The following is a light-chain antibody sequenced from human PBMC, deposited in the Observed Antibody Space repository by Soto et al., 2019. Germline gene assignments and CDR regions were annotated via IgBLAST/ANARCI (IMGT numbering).Light chain of an antibody. CDR2: GAS. V-gene: IGKV3-15*01. J-gene: IGKJ4*01. CDR3: QQYNNWPPGLT. Sequence: EIVMTQSPATLSVSPGERATLSCRASQSVSSNLAWYQQKPGQAPRLLIYGASTRATGIPARFSGSGSGTEFTLTISSLQSEDFAVYYCQQYNNWPPGLTFGAGTKVDIK. CDR1: QSVSSN.